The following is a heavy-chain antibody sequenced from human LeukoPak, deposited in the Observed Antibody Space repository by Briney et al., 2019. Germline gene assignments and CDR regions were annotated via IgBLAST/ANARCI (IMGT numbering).Heavy chain of an antibody. J-gene: IGHJ6*02. CDR3: ARDEDDFWSGYYYGMDV. CDR2: ISSSSSYI. Sequence: GGSLRLSCAASGFTFSSYSMNWVRQAPGKGLEWVSSISSSSSYIYYADSVKGRFTISRDNAKNSLYLQMNSLRAEDTAVYYCARDEDDFWSGYYYGMDVRGQGTTVTVSS. D-gene: IGHD3-3*01. V-gene: IGHV3-21*01. CDR1: GFTFSSYS.